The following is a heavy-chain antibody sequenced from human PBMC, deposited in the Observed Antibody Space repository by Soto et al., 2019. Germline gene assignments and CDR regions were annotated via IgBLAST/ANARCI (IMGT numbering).Heavy chain of an antibody. CDR3: AHDHWIWSVYCTEWFDP. D-gene: IGHD3-3*01. J-gene: IGHJ5*02. Sequence: GGSLRLSCAASGFTFSSYDMSWVRQAPGKGLEWVSAISGSGGSTYYADAVKGRFTIARDNSKNTLYLQMNSLRAEDTAVYDCAHDHWIWSVYCTEWFDPWGQGTLVTVSS. CDR1: GFTFSSYD. V-gene: IGHV3-23*01. CDR2: ISGSGGST.